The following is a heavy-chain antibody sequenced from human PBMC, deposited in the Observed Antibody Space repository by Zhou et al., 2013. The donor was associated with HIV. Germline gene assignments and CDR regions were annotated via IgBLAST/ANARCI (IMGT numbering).Heavy chain of an antibody. CDR1: GGTLTT. D-gene: IGHD6-6*01. J-gene: IGHJ4*02. Sequence: QVQLVQSGAEVKRPGSSVTVSCKASGGTLTTITWLRQAPGQGLEWMGRIIPILGIANYAQKFQGRVTITADKSTSTAYMELSSLRSEDTAVYYCARGRIAARGGFDYWGQGTLVTVSS. CDR2: IIPILGIA. V-gene: IGHV1-69*04. CDR3: ARGRIAARGGFDY.